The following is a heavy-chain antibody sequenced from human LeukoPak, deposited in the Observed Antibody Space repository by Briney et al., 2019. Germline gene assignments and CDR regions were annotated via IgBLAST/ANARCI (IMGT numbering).Heavy chain of an antibody. Sequence: PSETPSLTCTVSGGSLSSSSYYWGWVRQPPGKGLEWLGSIYYSGSTYYNPSLKSRVTISVDTSKNQFSLKLSSVTAADTAVYYCARERGITMIVVGGLNWFDPWGQGTLVTVSS. V-gene: IGHV4-39*07. J-gene: IGHJ5*02. CDR3: ARERGITMIVVGGLNWFDP. CDR1: GGSLSSSSYY. D-gene: IGHD3-22*01. CDR2: IYYSGST.